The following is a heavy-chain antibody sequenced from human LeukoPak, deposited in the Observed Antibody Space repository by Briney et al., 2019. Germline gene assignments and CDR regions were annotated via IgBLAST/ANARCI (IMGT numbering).Heavy chain of an antibody. CDR2: INPSGGST. V-gene: IGHV1-46*01. CDR1: GYTFTSYY. Sequence: GASVKVSCKASGYTFTSYYMHWVRQAPGQGLEWMGIINPSGGSTSYAQKFQGRVTMTRDMSTSTVYMELRSLRSDDTAVYYCAREGRVGAYYYYYYMDVWGKGTTVTVSS. J-gene: IGHJ6*03. CDR3: AREGRVGAYYYYYYMDV. D-gene: IGHD1-26*01.